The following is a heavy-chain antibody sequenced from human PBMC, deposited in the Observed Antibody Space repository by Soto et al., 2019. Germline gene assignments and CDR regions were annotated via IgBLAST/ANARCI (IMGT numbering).Heavy chain of an antibody. J-gene: IGHJ3*02. Sequence: QLHLVQSGAVVKKPGASVTVSCSASGYPVTAYYMHWVRQAPGRGLEWMGGINPATGAAKYKQTFQGRVTMSRDTSTSTVFMELSGLLLEDTAVFSCVGGGGVGVAGSAAFEMWGEGTLVTVSS. CDR1: GYPVTAYY. D-gene: IGHD3-3*01. CDR2: INPATGAA. CDR3: VGGGGVGVAGSAAFEM. V-gene: IGHV1-2*02.